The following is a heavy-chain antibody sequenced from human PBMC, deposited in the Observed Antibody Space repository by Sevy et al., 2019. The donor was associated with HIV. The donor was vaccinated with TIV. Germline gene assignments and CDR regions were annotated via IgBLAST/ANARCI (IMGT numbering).Heavy chain of an antibody. V-gene: IGHV3-66*01. D-gene: IGHD2-15*01. Sequence: GGSLRLSCVASGLTVGSLSINWVRQAPGKGLEWVSLIYSAGTTFYSDSVKGRFTISRDNSNNTLDLQMNSLRAEDTAIYYCARIKGASSSSALDVWGQGTTVTVSS. CDR1: GLTVGSLS. CDR2: IYSAGTT. CDR3: ARIKGASSSSALDV. J-gene: IGHJ6*02.